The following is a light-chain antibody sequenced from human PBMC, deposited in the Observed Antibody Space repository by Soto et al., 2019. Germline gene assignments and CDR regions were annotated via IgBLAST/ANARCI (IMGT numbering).Light chain of an antibody. J-gene: IGLJ3*02. CDR1: SSDVGYYNY. CDR2: DVS. V-gene: IGLV2-14*01. CDR3: ASYTDSTIVM. Sequence: QSALTQPASVSGSPGQSITISCTGTSSDVGYYNYVSWYQQHPGKAPKLMIYDVSHRPSGVSSRFSGSKSGNTASLTISGLQAEYEADYYCASYTDSTIVMFGGGTKLTLL.